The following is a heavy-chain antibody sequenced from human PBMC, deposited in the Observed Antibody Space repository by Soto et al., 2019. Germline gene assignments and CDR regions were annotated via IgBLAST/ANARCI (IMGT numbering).Heavy chain of an antibody. V-gene: IGHV1-3*01. Sequence: GASVKVSCKASGYTFTSYAMHWVRQAPRQRLEWMGWINAGNGNTKYSQKFQGRVTITRDTSASTAYMELSSLRSEDTAVYYCARDLIYYDSSGYYYPPNFLPPPWGQGTLVTVSS. CDR3: ARDLIYYDSSGYYYPPNFLPPP. CDR2: INAGNGNT. J-gene: IGHJ5*02. D-gene: IGHD3-22*01. CDR1: GYTFTSYA.